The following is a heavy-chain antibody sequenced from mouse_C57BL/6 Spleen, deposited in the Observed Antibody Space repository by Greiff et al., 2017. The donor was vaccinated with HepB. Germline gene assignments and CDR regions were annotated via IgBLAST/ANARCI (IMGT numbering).Heavy chain of an antibody. Sequence: EVKLLESGEGLVKPGGSLKLSCAASGFTFSSYAMSWVRQTPEKRLEWVAYISSGGVYIYYADTVKGRFTISRDNARNTLYLQMSSLKSEDTAMYYCTMARAHYYAMDYWGQRASVTVSS. CDR3: TMARAHYYAMDY. CDR2: ISSGGVYI. CDR1: GFTFSSYA. J-gene: IGHJ4*01. V-gene: IGHV5-9-1*02. D-gene: IGHD3-3*01.